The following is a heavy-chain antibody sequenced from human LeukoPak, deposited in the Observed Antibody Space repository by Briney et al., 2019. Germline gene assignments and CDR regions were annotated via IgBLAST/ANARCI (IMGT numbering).Heavy chain of an antibody. J-gene: IGHJ4*02. Sequence: GESLKISCKGSGDSFTSYWIGWVRQMPGKGLEWMGIIYPGDSDTRYSPSFQGQVTISADKSISTAYLQWSSLKASDTAMYYCARHDEVSSGWSFFDLWGQGTLVTVSS. CDR2: IYPGDSDT. CDR3: ARHDEVSSGWSFFDL. V-gene: IGHV5-51*01. CDR1: GDSFTSYW. D-gene: IGHD6-19*01.